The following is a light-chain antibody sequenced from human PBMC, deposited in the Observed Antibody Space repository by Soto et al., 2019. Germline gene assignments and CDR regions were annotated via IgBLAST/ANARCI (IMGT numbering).Light chain of an antibody. CDR1: QTLRRTY. J-gene: IGKJ2*01. CDR3: HQYDNAPQA. V-gene: IGKV3-20*01. Sequence: EIVLMQSPGTLSLSPGERATLSCRASQTLRRTYRAWYQQKPGQAPRVLIYGASKRATGIPDRFSGSGSGTDFSLTISRLEPEDFAVYYCHQYDNAPQAYGQGTKVDIK. CDR2: GAS.